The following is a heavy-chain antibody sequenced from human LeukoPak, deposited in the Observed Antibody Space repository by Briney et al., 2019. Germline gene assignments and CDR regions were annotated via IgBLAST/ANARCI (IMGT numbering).Heavy chain of an antibody. D-gene: IGHD5-12*01. Sequence: GGSLRLSCAASGFTFSNAWMSWVRQAPGKGLEWVGRIKSKTDGETTDYAAPVKGIFTISRDDSQNMVYLQMNSLKTEDTAVYYCTTGRGYSGYDLPPYYYYYYGMDVWGQGTTVTVSS. J-gene: IGHJ6*02. CDR3: TTGRGYSGYDLPPYYYYYYGMDV. V-gene: IGHV3-15*01. CDR1: GFTFSNAW. CDR2: IKSKTDGETT.